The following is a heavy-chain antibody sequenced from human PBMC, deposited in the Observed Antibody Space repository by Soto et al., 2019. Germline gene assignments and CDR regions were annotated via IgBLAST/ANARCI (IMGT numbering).Heavy chain of an antibody. CDR1: GYTFTSYA. CDR3: AREGVVPAARLYYYGMDV. CDR2: INTNTGNP. V-gene: IGHV7-4-1*01. Sequence: ASVKVSCKASGYTFTSYAMNWVRQAPGQGLEWMGWINTNTGNPTYAQGFTGRFVFSLDTSVSTAYLQICSLKAEDTAVYYCAREGVVPAARLYYYGMDVWGQGTTVTSP. D-gene: IGHD2-2*01. J-gene: IGHJ6*02.